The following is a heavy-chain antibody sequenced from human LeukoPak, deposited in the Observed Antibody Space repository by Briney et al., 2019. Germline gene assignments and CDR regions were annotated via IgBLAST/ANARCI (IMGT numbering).Heavy chain of an antibody. J-gene: IGHJ6*02. D-gene: IGHD6-19*01. CDR1: GYTFIGYY. Sequence: ASVKVSCKASGYTFIGYYMHWVRQAPGQGLEWMGWINPNSGGTNYAQKFQGWVTMTRDTSISTAYMELSRLRSDDTAVYYCARRAVAGTSYYYYYGMDVWGQGTTVTVSS. V-gene: IGHV1-2*04. CDR3: ARRAVAGTSYYYYYGMDV. CDR2: INPNSGGT.